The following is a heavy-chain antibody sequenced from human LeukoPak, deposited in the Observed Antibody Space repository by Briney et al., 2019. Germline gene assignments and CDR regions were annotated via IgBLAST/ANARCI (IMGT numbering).Heavy chain of an antibody. CDR3: ARRYCSSTSCYYFDY. J-gene: IGHJ4*02. V-gene: IGHV1-2*02. CDR2: INANRGGT. CDR1: GDTSSTYY. D-gene: IGHD2-2*01. Sequence: ASVKVSCKASGDTSSTYYTHWVRQAPGQGLEWMGWINANRGGTNYAQRFQGRVTMTRDTSITTAYMELSRLKSDDTAVYYCARRYCSSTSCYYFDYWGQGTLVTVSS.